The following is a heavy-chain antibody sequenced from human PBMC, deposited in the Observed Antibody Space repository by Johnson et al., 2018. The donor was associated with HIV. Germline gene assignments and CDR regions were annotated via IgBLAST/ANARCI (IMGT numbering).Heavy chain of an antibody. J-gene: IGHJ3*02. CDR2: ISGDGSGS. V-gene: IGHV3-74*02. Sequence: VQLVESGGALVQPGGSLRLSCEVSGFTISTFWMHWVRQVPGKGLMWVSRISGDGSGSSYAGSVKGRFTISRDNAKNSLYLQMNSLRAEDTALYYCLRCVGVYGYDECDAFDIWGQGTMVTVSS. CDR1: GFTISTFW. D-gene: IGHD5-18*01. CDR3: LRCVGVYGYDECDAFDI.